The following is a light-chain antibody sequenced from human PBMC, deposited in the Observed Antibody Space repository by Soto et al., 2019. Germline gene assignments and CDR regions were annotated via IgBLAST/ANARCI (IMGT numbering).Light chain of an antibody. CDR3: QQSYSTPYT. Sequence: DIQMTQSPSSLSASVGDRVTITCRARQSISSYLNWYQQKPGKAPKLLIYAAFSLQSGVPSRFSGGGSGTDFTLTISSLQPEDFATYYGQQSYSTPYTFGQGTKLEIK. V-gene: IGKV1-39*01. CDR2: AAF. J-gene: IGKJ2*01. CDR1: QSISSY.